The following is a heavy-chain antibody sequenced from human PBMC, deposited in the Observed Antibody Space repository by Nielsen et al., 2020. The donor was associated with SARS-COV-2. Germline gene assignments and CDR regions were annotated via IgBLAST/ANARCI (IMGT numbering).Heavy chain of an antibody. V-gene: IGHV3-21*01. CDR2: ISSSGSYI. CDR1: GLTFSIYS. CDR3: ATDQYCPNGICSSGGRDY. D-gene: IGHD2-8*01. J-gene: IGHJ4*02. Sequence: GESLKLSCAASGLTFSIYSMMWVRQAPGKGLEWVSHISSSGSYIYHADSVKGRFTISRDNAKNSVYLQMNSLRAEDTAVYYCATDQYCPNGICSSGGRDYWGQGTLVAVSS.